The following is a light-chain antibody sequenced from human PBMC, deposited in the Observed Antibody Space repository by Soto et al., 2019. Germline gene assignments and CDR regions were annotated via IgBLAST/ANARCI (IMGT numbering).Light chain of an antibody. Sequence: DIKWTQSPATLSASLGDSVTITCRASQNIDTSLAWYQHKPGKAPKLLMFDVSNLESGVPSRLSGSGSGTEFTLTISSVHSDDFATYYCQQYDYSRTFGQGTKVDI. J-gene: IGKJ1*01. CDR1: QNIDTS. V-gene: IGKV1-5*01. CDR2: DVS. CDR3: QQYDYSRT.